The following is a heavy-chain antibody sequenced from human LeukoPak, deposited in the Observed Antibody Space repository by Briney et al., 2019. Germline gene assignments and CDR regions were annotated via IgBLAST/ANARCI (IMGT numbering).Heavy chain of an antibody. J-gene: IGHJ4*02. CDR2: ISAYNGNT. CDR3: ARYRDGYSATFNY. V-gene: IGHV1-18*01. Sequence: GASVKVSCKASGYTFTSYGISGVRQAPGQGIEWMVWISAYNGNTNYAQKLQGRVTMTTDTSTSTAYMELRSLRSDDTAVYYCARYRDGYSATFNYWGQGTLVTVSS. D-gene: IGHD5-24*01. CDR1: GYTFTSYG.